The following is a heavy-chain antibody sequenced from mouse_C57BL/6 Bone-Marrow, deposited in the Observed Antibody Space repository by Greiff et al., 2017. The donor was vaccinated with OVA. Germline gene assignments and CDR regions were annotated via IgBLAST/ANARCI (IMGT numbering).Heavy chain of an antibody. CDR1: GFTFSDYY. J-gene: IGHJ4*01. CDR2: ISNGGGST. D-gene: IGHD1-1*01. Sequence: DVMLVESGGGLVQPGGSLKLSCAASGFTFSDYYMYWVRQTPEKRLEWVAYISNGGGSTYYPDTVKGRFTISRDNAKNTLYLQMSRLKSEDTAMYYCARRDYYGSSYPYYAMDYWGQGTSVTVSS. CDR3: ARRDYYGSSYPYYAMDY. V-gene: IGHV5-12*01.